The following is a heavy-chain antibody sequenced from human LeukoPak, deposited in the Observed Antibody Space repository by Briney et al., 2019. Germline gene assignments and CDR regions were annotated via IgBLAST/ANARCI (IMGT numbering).Heavy chain of an antibody. CDR3: AKDIPLLWFGELFPDSY. D-gene: IGHD3-10*01. CDR2: ISGSGGST. Sequence: GGSPRLSCAASGFTFSSYAMSWVRQAPGKGLKWVSAISGSGGSTYYADSVKGRFTISRDNSKNTLYLQMNSLRAEDTAVYYCAKDIPLLWFGELFPDSYWGQGTLVTVSS. V-gene: IGHV3-23*01. J-gene: IGHJ4*02. CDR1: GFTFSSYA.